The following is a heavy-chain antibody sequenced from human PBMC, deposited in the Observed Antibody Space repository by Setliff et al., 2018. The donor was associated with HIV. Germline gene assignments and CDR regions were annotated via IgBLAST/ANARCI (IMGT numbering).Heavy chain of an antibody. CDR1: GGSISSTNYY. V-gene: IGHV3-7*01. CDR3: AGSRGYFVKAD. CDR2: INQDGREK. Sequence: ETLSLTCTVSGGSISSTNYYWGWIRQTPGKGLEWVANINQDGREKYYVDSVKGRFTISRDNAKDSLYLQMNSLRGEDTAVYYCAGSRGYFVKADWGQGTLVTVSS. J-gene: IGHJ4*02. D-gene: IGHD3-22*01.